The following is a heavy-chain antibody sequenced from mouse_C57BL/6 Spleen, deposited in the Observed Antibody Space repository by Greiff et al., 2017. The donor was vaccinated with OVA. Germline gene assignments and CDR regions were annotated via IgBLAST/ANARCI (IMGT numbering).Heavy chain of an antibody. J-gene: IGHJ2*01. CDR3: ARSLNYYGSSFDY. CDR1: GYAFSSSW. D-gene: IGHD1-1*01. V-gene: IGHV1-82*01. CDR2: IYPGDGDT. Sequence: QVQLQQSGPELVKPGASVKISCKASGYAFSSSWMNWVKQRPGKGLEWIGRIYPGDGDTNYNGKFKGKATLTADKSSSTAYMQLSSLTSEDSAVYFCARSLNYYGSSFDYWGQGTTLTVSS.